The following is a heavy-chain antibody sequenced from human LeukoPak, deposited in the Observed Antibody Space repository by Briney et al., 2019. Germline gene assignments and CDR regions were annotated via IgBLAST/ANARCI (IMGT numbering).Heavy chain of an antibody. CDR1: GYTLTELS. Sequence: ASVKVSCKVSGYTLTELSMHWVRQAPGKGLGWMGGFDPEDGETIYAQKFQGRVTMTEDTSTDTAYMELSSLRSEDTAVYYCATEPLNPYSSSGYGMDVWGQGTTVTVSS. D-gene: IGHD6-6*01. J-gene: IGHJ6*02. CDR2: FDPEDGET. V-gene: IGHV1-24*01. CDR3: ATEPLNPYSSSGYGMDV.